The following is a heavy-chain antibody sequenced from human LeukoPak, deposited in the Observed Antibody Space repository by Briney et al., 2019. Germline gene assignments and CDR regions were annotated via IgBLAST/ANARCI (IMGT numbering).Heavy chain of an antibody. J-gene: IGHJ4*02. D-gene: IGHD6-19*01. CDR1: GFIFSNYA. CDR2: ISSNGGST. Sequence: PGGSLRLSCSASGFIFSNYAMHWVRQAPGKGLEYVSAISSNGGSTYYADSVKGRFTISRDNSKNTLYLQMSSLRAEDTAVYYCVKGKGIAVTSLDYWGREPWSPSPQ. V-gene: IGHV3-64D*06. CDR3: VKGKGIAVTSLDY.